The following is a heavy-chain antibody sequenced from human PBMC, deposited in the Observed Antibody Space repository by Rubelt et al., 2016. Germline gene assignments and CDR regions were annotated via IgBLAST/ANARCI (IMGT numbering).Heavy chain of an antibody. CDR1: GFTFSTYG. V-gene: IGHV3-30*18. CDR2: ISYDGSNQ. D-gene: IGHD6-13*01. J-gene: IGHJ4*02. Sequence: QVQLVESGGGVVQPGRSLRLSCAASGFTFSTYGMHWVRQAPGKGLEWVAVISYDGSNQYYADPVKGRFTISRDNAKNTLLLEMNSLSVEDTAVYYCAKDFRLNTAPAGTSYFDYWGQGTLVTVSS. CDR3: AKDFRLNTAPAGTSYFDY.